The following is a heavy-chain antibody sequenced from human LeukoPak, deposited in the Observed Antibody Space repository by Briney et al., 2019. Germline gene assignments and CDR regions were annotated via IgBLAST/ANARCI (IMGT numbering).Heavy chain of an antibody. Sequence: GGSLRLSCAASGFTFSSYSMNWVRQAPGKGLEWVSYISSSSSTIYYADSVKGRFTISRDNAKNSLYLQMNSLRAEDTAVYYCARSGRGLNYYDSSGSFDYWGQGTLVTVSS. V-gene: IGHV3-48*01. CDR3: ARSGRGLNYYDSSGSFDY. CDR2: ISSSSSTI. J-gene: IGHJ4*02. D-gene: IGHD3-22*01. CDR1: GFTFSSYS.